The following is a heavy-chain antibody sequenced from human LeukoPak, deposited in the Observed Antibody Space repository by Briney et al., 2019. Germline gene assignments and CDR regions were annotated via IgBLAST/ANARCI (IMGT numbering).Heavy chain of an antibody. CDR2: ISSSGSSI. Sequence: GGSLRLSCAASGFTFGDYYMSWIRQAPGKGLEWVSYISSSGSSISYADSVKGRFTISRDNSKNTLYLQMNSLRAEDTAVYYCAKPGFVATIKAALDYWGQGTLVTVSS. J-gene: IGHJ4*02. CDR3: AKPGFVATIKAALDY. D-gene: IGHD5-12*01. CDR1: GFTFGDYY. V-gene: IGHV3-11*01.